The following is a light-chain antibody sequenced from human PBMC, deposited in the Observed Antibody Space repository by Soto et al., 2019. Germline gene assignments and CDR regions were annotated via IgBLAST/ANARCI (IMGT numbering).Light chain of an antibody. V-gene: IGKV1-5*01. Sequence: DIQMTQSHSTLSASVGDRVTITCRASQSISSWLAWYQQKPGKAPQLLIYDASNLDSGVPSRFSGSGSGTEFSLTSSNQQADDCSSYYYQRYENYWTFGQGTKVDIK. CDR3: QRYENYWT. CDR1: QSISSW. J-gene: IGKJ1*01. CDR2: DAS.